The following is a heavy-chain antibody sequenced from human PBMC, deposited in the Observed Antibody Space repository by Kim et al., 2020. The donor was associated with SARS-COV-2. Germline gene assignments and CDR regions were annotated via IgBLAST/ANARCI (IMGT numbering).Heavy chain of an antibody. J-gene: IGHJ5*02. D-gene: IGHD6-19*01. CDR3: ARQWLVKGGNWFDP. Sequence: EQKFRGRTTMTSDTAPSTVYMGLSSLRSEDTAVYYCARQWLVKGGNWFDPWGQGTLVTVSS. V-gene: IGHV1-46*01.